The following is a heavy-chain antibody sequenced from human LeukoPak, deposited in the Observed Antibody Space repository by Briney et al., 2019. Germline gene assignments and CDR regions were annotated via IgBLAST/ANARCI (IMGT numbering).Heavy chain of an antibody. Sequence: GRSLRLSCAASGFNFNTYGMHWVRQTPGKGLEWVAVIWRDGSDEYYADSVKGRFTISRDNSKSLVYLQMDSLRDEDTAVYYCAGEVVRDVSGVDYTWLDPWGQGTLVFVS. V-gene: IGHV3-33*01. J-gene: IGHJ5*02. CDR2: IWRDGSDE. CDR3: AGEVVRDVSGVDYTWLDP. D-gene: IGHD2-8*01. CDR1: GFNFNTYG.